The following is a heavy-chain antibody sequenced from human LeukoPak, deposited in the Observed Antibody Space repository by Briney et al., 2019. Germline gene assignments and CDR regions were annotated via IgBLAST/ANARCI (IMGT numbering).Heavy chain of an antibody. Sequence: GGSLRLSCAASGFTFSSYWMSWVRQAPGKGLEWVANIKQDGSEKYYVDSVKGRFTISRDNAKNSLYLQMNSLRAEGTAVYYCAKAGNHYYYYMDAWGKGTTVTVSS. V-gene: IGHV3-7*01. CDR1: GFTFSSYW. CDR2: IKQDGSEK. CDR3: AKAGNHYYYYMDA. D-gene: IGHD1-14*01. J-gene: IGHJ6*03.